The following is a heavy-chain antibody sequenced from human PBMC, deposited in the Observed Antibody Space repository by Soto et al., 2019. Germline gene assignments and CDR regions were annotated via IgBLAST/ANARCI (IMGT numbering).Heavy chain of an antibody. V-gene: IGHV3-23*01. J-gene: IGHJ4*02. Sequence: EVQLLESGGGLVQPGGSLRLSCAASGFTFISYAMSWVRQAPGKWLEWVSAISGSGGSTYYADSGKGRFTISRDNSKNTLYLQMNSMRAEDTAVSYCAKGYNWNYEAWFAYWGQGTLVTVSS. D-gene: IGHD1-7*01. CDR1: GFTFISYA. CDR3: AKGYNWNYEAWFAY. CDR2: ISGSGGST.